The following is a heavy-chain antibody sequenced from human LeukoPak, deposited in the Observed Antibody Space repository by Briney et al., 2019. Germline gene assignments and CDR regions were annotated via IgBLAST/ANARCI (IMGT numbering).Heavy chain of an antibody. Sequence: QSGGSLRLSCAASGFTFSSYGMHWVRQAPGKGLEWVAVIWYDGSNKYYADSVKGRFTISRDNSKNTLYLQMNSLRAEDTAVYYCARDLSPPEITMIGMDVWGQGTTVTVSS. CDR3: ARDLSPPEITMIGMDV. CDR1: GFTFSSYG. CDR2: IWYDGSNK. J-gene: IGHJ6*02. D-gene: IGHD3-22*01. V-gene: IGHV3-33*01.